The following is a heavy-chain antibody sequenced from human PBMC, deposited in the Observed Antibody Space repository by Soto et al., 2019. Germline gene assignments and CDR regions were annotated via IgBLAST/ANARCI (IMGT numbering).Heavy chain of an antibody. J-gene: IGHJ5*02. CDR2: IYYSGST. D-gene: IGHD2-15*01. CDR3: ARGDCSGGSCYHYNWFDP. CDR1: GGSISSGDYY. Sequence: SETLSLTCTVSGGSISSGDYYWSWIRQPPGKGLEWIGYIYYSGSTYYNPSLKSRVTISVDTSKNQFSLKLSSVTAADTAVYYCARGDCSGGSCYHYNWFDPWGQGTLVTVSS. V-gene: IGHV4-30-4*01.